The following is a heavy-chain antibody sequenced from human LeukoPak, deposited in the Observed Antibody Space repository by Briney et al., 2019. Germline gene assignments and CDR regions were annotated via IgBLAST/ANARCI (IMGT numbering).Heavy chain of an antibody. J-gene: IGHJ4*02. D-gene: IGHD2-21*01. CDR3: ARQGSISAFDF. CDR2: IDHSGNT. CDR1: IGSFSGYH. Sequence: SETLSLTCAVYIGSFSGYHWSWIRQPPGRGLEWIGEIDHSGNTKYNPSLKSRVTISADTSKNQFSLELRALRAADTAVYFCARQGSISAFDFWGRGTLVTVSS. V-gene: IGHV4-34*01.